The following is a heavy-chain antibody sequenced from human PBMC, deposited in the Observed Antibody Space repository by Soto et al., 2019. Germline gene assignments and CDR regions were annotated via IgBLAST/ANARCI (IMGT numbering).Heavy chain of an antibody. V-gene: IGHV4-31*03. CDR1: GGSIISGGYY. Sequence: QVQLQESGPGLVKPSQTLSLTCTVSGGSIISGGYYWSWIRQHPGKGLEWIGYIYYSGNTYYNASLKSRVTISIDTSKNQFSLNLSSVTAADTAVYYCARVAYNWNRDFDYWGQGTLVTVSS. D-gene: IGHD1-20*01. CDR3: ARVAYNWNRDFDY. CDR2: IYYSGNT. J-gene: IGHJ4*02.